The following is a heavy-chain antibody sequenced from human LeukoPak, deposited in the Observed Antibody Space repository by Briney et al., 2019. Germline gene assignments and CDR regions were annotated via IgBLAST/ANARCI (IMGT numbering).Heavy chain of an antibody. Sequence: GESLKISCKGSGYSFTSYWIGWGRQMPGKGLEWMGIIYPGDSDTRYSPSFQGQVTISADKSISTAYLQWSSLKASDTAMYYCAREYCSGGSCYPNWFDPWGQGTLVTVSS. V-gene: IGHV5-51*01. CDR2: IYPGDSDT. CDR1: GYSFTSYW. CDR3: AREYCSGGSCYPNWFDP. D-gene: IGHD2-15*01. J-gene: IGHJ5*02.